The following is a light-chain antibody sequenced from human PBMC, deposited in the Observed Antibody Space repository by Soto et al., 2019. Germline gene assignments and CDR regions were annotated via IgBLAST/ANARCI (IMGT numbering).Light chain of an antibody. CDR3: LQYNNWPEYT. Sequence: EMVLTQSPVTLSVSPGEGATLSCRASQSVGSSLAWYQQKPGQPLRILIFGASTRVTGVPARFSGSGSGTEFTLTITSLQSDDFAVYYCLQYNNWPEYTFGQGTKVEIK. CDR1: QSVGSS. V-gene: IGKV3-15*01. J-gene: IGKJ2*01. CDR2: GAS.